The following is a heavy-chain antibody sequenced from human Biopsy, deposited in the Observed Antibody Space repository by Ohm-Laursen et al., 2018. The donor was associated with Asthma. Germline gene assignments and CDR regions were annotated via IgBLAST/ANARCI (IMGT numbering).Heavy chain of an antibody. CDR1: GGTFNTYV. CDR3: ARKAGSCISRTCYSLDF. D-gene: IGHD2-2*01. CDR2: INPDFGAT. J-gene: IGHJ4*02. V-gene: IGHV1-69*13. Sequence: EASVKVSCKSLGGTFNTYVIGWVRQAPGQGLEWMGGINPDFGATTYPQKFQDRVTITEDDSTSTVYMELSSLRSEDTAVYYCARKAGSCISRTCYSLDFWGQGTLVTVSS.